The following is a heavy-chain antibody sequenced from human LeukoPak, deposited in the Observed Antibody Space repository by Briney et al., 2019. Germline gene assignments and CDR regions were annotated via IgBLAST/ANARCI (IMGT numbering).Heavy chain of an antibody. Sequence: GASVKVSCKASGHTFTGYYMHWVRQAPGQGLEWMGWINANSGDTNYAQKFQGRVTMTRDTSISTAYVELSRLRSDDTAVYYCARDGSGYFMGLIENYWGQGTLVAVSS. CDR2: INANSGDT. J-gene: IGHJ4*02. CDR1: GHTFTGYY. V-gene: IGHV1-2*02. D-gene: IGHD3-22*01. CDR3: ARDGSGYFMGLIENY.